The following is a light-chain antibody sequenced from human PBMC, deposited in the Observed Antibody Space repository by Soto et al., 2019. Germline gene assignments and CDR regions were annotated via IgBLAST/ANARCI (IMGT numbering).Light chain of an antibody. CDR3: SSYTSSSSNYV. V-gene: IGLV2-14*01. J-gene: IGLJ1*01. Sequence: QSALTQPASVSGSPGQSITISCTGTSSDVGGYNYVSWYQQHPGKAPKLMIYDVSNRPSGVSNRFSGSKSGNTASLTISGLQAEDEADYYCSSYTSSSSNYVFGTGTMLTVL. CDR2: DVS. CDR1: SSDVGGYNY.